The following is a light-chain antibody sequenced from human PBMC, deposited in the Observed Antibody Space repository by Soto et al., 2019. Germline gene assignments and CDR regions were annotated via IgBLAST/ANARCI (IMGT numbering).Light chain of an antibody. V-gene: IGLV2-14*01. Sequence: QSALTQPASVSGSPGQSSTISCTGTSSDVGGYDYVSWYQQHPGKAPKLMIYEVRNRPSGVSHRFSGSKSGNTASLIISGLQAEDEADYYCSSYTTTPWVFGAGTKLTVL. CDR3: SSYTTTPWV. J-gene: IGLJ3*02. CDR1: SSDVGGYDY. CDR2: EVR.